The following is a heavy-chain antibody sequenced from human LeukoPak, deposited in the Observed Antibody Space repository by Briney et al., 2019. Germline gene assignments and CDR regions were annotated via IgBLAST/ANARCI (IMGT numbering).Heavy chain of an antibody. CDR1: GDSISGYY. V-gene: IGHV4-59*07. D-gene: IGHD2-8*02. CDR3: ARVKHKNFSYWYGMDV. CDR2: IYSSGST. Sequence: SDTLSLTCSVSGDSISGYYWSWIRQPPGKGLEWIGYIYSSGSTNYNPSLKSRVTISVDTSKSQFSLMLNSVSAADTAVYYCARVKHKNFSYWYGMDVWGQGTTVTVSS. J-gene: IGHJ6*02.